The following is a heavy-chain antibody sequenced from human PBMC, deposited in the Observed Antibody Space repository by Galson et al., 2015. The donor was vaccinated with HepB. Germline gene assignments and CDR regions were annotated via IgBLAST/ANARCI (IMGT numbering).Heavy chain of an antibody. J-gene: IGHJ5*02. D-gene: IGHD2-2*01. CDR1: GFTFSSYW. V-gene: IGHV3-7*03. Sequence: SLRLSCAASGFTFSSYWMSWVRQAPGKGLEWVANIKQDGSEKYYVDSVKGRFTISRDNAKNTLYLQMNSLRAEDTAVYYCTRGREDQLLFTLSARFDPWGQGTPVTVSS. CDR3: TRGREDQLLFTLSARFDP. CDR2: IKQDGSEK.